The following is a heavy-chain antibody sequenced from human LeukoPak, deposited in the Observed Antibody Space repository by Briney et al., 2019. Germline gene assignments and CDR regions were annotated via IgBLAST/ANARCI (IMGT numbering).Heavy chain of an antibody. J-gene: IGHJ4*02. CDR3: AKPGYGEFDY. D-gene: IGHD4-17*01. Sequence: GGSLRLSCAASGFTVSSNYMSWVRQAPGKGLEWVSVTYSNGRTYYADSVKGRFTISRDISKSTLYLQMNSLRAEDTAVYYCAKPGYGEFDYWGQGTLVTVSS. V-gene: IGHV3-53*01. CDR1: GFTVSSNY. CDR2: TYSNGRT.